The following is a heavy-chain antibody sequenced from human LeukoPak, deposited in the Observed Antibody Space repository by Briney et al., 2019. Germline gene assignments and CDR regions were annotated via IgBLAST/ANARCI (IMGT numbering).Heavy chain of an antibody. Sequence: GGSLRLSCAASGFTFSSYGMHWVRRAPGKGLEWVAVIWYDGSNKYYADSVKGRFTISRDNSKNTLYLQMNSLRADDTAVYYCAKGFKFAVLGYWGQGTLVTVSS. D-gene: IGHD1-1*01. V-gene: IGHV3-33*06. J-gene: IGHJ4*02. CDR2: IWYDGSNK. CDR1: GFTFSSYG. CDR3: AKGFKFAVLGY.